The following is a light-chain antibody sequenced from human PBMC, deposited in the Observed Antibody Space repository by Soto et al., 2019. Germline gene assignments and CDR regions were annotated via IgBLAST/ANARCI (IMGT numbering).Light chain of an antibody. CDR3: SSYTSGFYV. J-gene: IGLJ1*01. CDR1: SSDVGGYNY. V-gene: IGLV2-14*01. CDR2: DVS. Sequence: QSALTQPASVSGSPGQSITISCTGTSSDVGGYNYVSWYQQHPGKAPKLMIYDVSDRPSGVSNRSSGSKSGNTASLTISGLQAEDEADYYCSSYTSGFYVFGTGTKVTVL.